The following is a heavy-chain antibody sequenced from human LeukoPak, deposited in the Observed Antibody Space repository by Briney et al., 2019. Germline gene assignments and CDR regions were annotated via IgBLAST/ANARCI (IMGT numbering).Heavy chain of an antibody. CDR2: IYHSGST. D-gene: IGHD2-21*02. CDR3: ARTSFCGGDCLYYFDY. V-gene: IGHV4-4*02. Sequence: SETLSLTCAVSGGYIRSTNWWSWARQPPGKGLEWIGEIYHSGSTNYNPSLKSRVTISVDKSKNQFSLKLSSVTAADTAVYYCARTSFCGGDCLYYFDYWGQGTLVTVSS. J-gene: IGHJ4*02. CDR1: GGYIRSTNW.